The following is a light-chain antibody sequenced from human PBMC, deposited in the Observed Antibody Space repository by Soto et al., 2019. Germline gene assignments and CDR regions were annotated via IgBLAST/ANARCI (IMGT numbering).Light chain of an antibody. CDR3: QQYCSSPPWT. Sequence: EIVLTQSPGTLSLSPGERATLSCRASQSVSSSYLAWYQQKPGQAPRLLIYGASSRATGIPDRFSGSASGTDFSLLISRLEPEDFAVYYCQQYCSSPPWTFGPGPKVDIK. CDR2: GAS. V-gene: IGKV3-20*01. CDR1: QSVSSSY. J-gene: IGKJ3*01.